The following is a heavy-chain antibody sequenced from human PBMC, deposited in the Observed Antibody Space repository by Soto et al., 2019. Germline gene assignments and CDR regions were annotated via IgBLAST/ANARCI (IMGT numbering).Heavy chain of an antibody. D-gene: IGHD6-19*01. CDR1: GFTFSSDW. V-gene: IGHV3-74*01. J-gene: IGHJ4*02. Sequence: EVQLVESGGGLVQPGGSLRLSCAASGFTFSSDWMHWVRQTPGKGLVWLSRMNSDGSSSTYADAVKGRFTISRDNAKNSLFLQMNSRRAEDTAVYYCARGPRGWYGFDYWGQETLVTVTS. CDR3: ARGPRGWYGFDY. CDR2: MNSDGSSS.